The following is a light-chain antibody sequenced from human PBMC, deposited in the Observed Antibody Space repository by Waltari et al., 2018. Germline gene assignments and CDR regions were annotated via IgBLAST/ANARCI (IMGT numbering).Light chain of an antibody. CDR3: AAWDDSLKGRV. J-gene: IGLJ3*02. CDR2: TDN. Sequence: QSVLTQPPSASGTPGQGVIVSCSGSTSNIGRNGVSWYQQLPGTAPKLLIHTDNQRPSGVPDRFSGSKSGTSASLAISGLQSEDEAHYYCAAWDDSLKGRVFGGGTKVTVL. CDR1: TSNIGRNG. V-gene: IGLV1-44*01.